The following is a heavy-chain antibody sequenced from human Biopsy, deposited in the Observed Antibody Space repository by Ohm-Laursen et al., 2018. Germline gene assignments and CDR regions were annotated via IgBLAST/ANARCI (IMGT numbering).Heavy chain of an antibody. Sequence: RSLRLSCAASGFTFTSYAMHWVRQAPGKGLEWVAVISYDGRGEYYADSLQGRFIISRDNPKNTVDLQMNSLTAEDTAVYFCARDGKRWDYSTYFSWHFDLWGRGTLVTVSS. CDR3: ARDGKRWDYSTYFSWHFDL. V-gene: IGHV3-30*03. CDR2: ISYDGRGE. CDR1: GFTFTSYA. J-gene: IGHJ2*01. D-gene: IGHD4-11*01.